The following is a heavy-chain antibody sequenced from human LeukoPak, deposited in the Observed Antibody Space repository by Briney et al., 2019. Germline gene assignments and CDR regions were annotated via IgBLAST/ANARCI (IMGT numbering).Heavy chain of an antibody. Sequence: ASVKVSCKASGYTFTSYYVHWVRQAPGQGLEWMGMINPSGGATSYAQTFQGRVTMTRDTSTRTVYMELNSLRSEDTAVYYCARDTCSGGSCYWFDPWGQGTLVTVSS. CDR1: GYTFTSYY. CDR2: INPSGGAT. J-gene: IGHJ5*02. D-gene: IGHD2-15*01. V-gene: IGHV1-46*01. CDR3: ARDTCSGGSCYWFDP.